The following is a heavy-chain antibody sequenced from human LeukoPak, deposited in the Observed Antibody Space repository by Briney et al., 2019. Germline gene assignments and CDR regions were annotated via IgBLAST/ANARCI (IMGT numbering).Heavy chain of an antibody. V-gene: IGHV1-69*05. Sequence: SVKVSCKASGGTFSSYAISWVRQAPGQGLEWMGGIIPIFGTANYAQKFQGRVTITTDESTSTAYMELSSLRSEDTAVYYCAISRLGVRAYYFDYWGQGTLVTVSS. CDR3: AISRLGVRAYYFDY. CDR2: IIPIFGTA. J-gene: IGHJ4*02. CDR1: GGTFSSYA. D-gene: IGHD3-10*01.